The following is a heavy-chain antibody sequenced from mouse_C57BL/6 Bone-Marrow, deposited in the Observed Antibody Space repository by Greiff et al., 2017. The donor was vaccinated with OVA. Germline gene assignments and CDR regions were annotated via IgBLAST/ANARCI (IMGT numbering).Heavy chain of an antibody. Sequence: VQLQQSGPELVKPGASVKIPCKASGYTFTDYNMAWVKQSHGKSLEWIGDINPNNGGTIYNQKFKGKATFTVDKSSSTAYMELRSLTSEDTAVYYCARNDGYYLAWFAYWGQGTLVTVSA. CDR3: ARNDGYYLAWFAY. CDR1: GYTFTDYN. V-gene: IGHV1-18*01. J-gene: IGHJ3*01. D-gene: IGHD2-3*01. CDR2: INPNNGGT.